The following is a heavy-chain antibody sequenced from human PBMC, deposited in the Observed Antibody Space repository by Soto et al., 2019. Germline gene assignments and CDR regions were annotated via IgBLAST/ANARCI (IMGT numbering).Heavy chain of an antibody. V-gene: IGHV4-39*01. CDR2: IYYSGST. CDR3: ARGPYYYDSSGYYNY. J-gene: IGHJ4*02. D-gene: IGHD3-22*01. Sequence: PSETLSLTCTVSGGSISSSSNYWGWIRQPPGKGLEWIGSIYYSGSTYYNPSLKSRVTISVDTSKNQFSLKLSSVTAADTAVYYCARGPYYYDSSGYYNYWGQGTLVTVS. CDR1: GGSISSSSNY.